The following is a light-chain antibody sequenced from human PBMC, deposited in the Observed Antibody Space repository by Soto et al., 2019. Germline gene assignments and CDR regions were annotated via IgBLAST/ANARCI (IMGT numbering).Light chain of an antibody. V-gene: IGLV2-14*01. CDR1: GSDVGGYNY. CDR3: SSYTLGGVV. J-gene: IGLJ2*01. Sequence: QSVLTQPASVSGSPGQSIAISCTGTGSDVGGYNYVSWYQQHPGKAPKLMIYEVTNRPSGVSNRFSGSKSGNTASLTISGLQAEDEADYYCSSYTLGGVVFGGGTKLTVL. CDR2: EVT.